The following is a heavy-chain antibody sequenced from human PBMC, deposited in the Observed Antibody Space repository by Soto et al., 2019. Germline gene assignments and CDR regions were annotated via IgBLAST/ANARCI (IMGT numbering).Heavy chain of an antibody. V-gene: IGHV4-61*01. CDR3: ARVGGVAARTFDY. J-gene: IGHJ4*02. D-gene: IGHD2-15*01. Sequence: SETLSLTCTVSGGSVSSGRYYWSWIRQPPGKGLEWIGYIYYSGSTNYNPSLKSRVTISVDTSKNQVSLRLSSVTAADTAVYYCARVGGVAARTFDYWGQGTVVTVSS. CDR1: GGSVSSGRYY. CDR2: IYYSGST.